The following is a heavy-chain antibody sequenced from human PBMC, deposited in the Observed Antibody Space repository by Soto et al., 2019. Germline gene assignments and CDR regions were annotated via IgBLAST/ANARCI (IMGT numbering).Heavy chain of an antibody. Sequence: TGGSLRLSCAASGFTFSSYAMHWVRQAPGKGLEWVAVISYDGSNKYYADSVKGRFTISRDNSKNTLYLQMNSLRAEDTAVYYCARGLAVAGPMGHYYYYYGMDVWGQGTTVTVSS. V-gene: IGHV3-30-3*01. CDR1: GFTFSSYA. CDR3: ARGLAVAGPMGHYYYYYGMDV. CDR2: ISYDGSNK. J-gene: IGHJ6*02. D-gene: IGHD6-19*01.